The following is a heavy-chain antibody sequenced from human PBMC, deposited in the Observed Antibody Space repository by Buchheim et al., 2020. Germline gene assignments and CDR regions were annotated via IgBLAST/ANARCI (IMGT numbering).Heavy chain of an antibody. CDR3: ARGSYQTGWRGFSYYSMDV. Sequence: HLQGSGPGLVRPSETLSLTCTVSGASINSGGYYWDWVRQPPGKGLEWVGHIYSGGSTYFNPSLKSRVTLSFDAFNNQISLMLTSVTAADTGTYYCARGSYQTGWRGFSYYSMDVWGQGT. V-gene: IGHV4-39*07. CDR1: GASINSGGYY. D-gene: IGHD6-19*01. CDR2: IYSGGST. J-gene: IGHJ6*02.